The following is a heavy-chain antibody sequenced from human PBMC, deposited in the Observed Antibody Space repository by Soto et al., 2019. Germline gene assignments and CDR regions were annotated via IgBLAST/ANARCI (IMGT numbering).Heavy chain of an antibody. CDR1: GGSITNYY. D-gene: IGHD3-10*01. CDR3: ARSDGSATYRDF. J-gene: IGHJ4*02. V-gene: IGHV4-59*01. CDR2: IYYSGST. Sequence: SETLSLTCTVSGGSITNYYWSWIRQPPGKGLEWIGFIYYSGSTNYNPSLKSRVTTSVDTSKNQFSLKLSSVTAADTAVYYCARSDGSATYRDFWSQENLVTVSS.